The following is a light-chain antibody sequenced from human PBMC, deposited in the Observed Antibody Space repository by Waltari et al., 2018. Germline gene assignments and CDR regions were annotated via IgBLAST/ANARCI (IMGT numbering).Light chain of an antibody. CDR2: NDV. CDR1: SSNTGTDN. Sequence: QPVLTQPPSASGTPGQRVTLSCSGSSSNTGTDNVYWYQQLPGKAPKLLIYNDVQRPSGVPDRFSGSKSGTSASLAISGLRSEDEADYYCVGWDGSLRAYVFGTGTMLTVL. CDR3: VGWDGSLRAYV. V-gene: IGLV1-47*01. J-gene: IGLJ1*01.